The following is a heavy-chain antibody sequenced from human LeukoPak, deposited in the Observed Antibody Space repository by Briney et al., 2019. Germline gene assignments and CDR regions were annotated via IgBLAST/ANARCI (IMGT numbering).Heavy chain of an antibody. CDR1: GLTFSSYG. Sequence: GGSLRLSCAASGLTFSSYGMHWVRQAPGKGLEWVAVISYDGSNKYYADSVKGRFTISRDNSKNTLYLQMNSLRAEDTAVYYCAKDHEPYSGYAYFDYWGQGTLVTVSS. D-gene: IGHD5-12*01. V-gene: IGHV3-30*18. CDR3: AKDHEPYSGYAYFDY. J-gene: IGHJ4*02. CDR2: ISYDGSNK.